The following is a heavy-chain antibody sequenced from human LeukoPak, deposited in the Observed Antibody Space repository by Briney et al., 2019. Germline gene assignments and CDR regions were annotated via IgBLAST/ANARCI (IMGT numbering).Heavy chain of an antibody. CDR3: ARGPNYLGSGSYHDY. D-gene: IGHD3-10*01. J-gene: IGHJ4*02. CDR1: GFTFSSYW. CDR2: INSDGSST. Sequence: GGSLRLSCAASGFTFSSYWMHWVRQAPGKGLVWVSRINSDGSSTSYADSVKGRSTISRDNAKNTLYLQMNSLRAEDTAVYYCARGPNYLGSGSYHDYWGQGTLVTVSS. V-gene: IGHV3-74*01.